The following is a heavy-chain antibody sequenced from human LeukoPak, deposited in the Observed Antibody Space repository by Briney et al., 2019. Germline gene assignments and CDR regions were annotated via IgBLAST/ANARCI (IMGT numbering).Heavy chain of an antibody. CDR1: GGSISSSSYY. J-gene: IGHJ4*02. CDR2: IYYSGST. Sequence: PSETLSLTCTVSGGSISSSSYYWGWIRQPPGKGLEWIGSIYYSGSTYYNPSLKSRVTISVDTSKNQFSLKLSSVTAADTAVYYCARVSEAAAGTVDYWGQGTLVTVSS. V-gene: IGHV4-39*01. CDR3: ARVSEAAAGTVDY. D-gene: IGHD6-13*01.